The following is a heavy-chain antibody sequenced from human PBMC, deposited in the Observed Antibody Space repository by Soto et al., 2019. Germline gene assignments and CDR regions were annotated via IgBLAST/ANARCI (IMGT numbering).Heavy chain of an antibody. V-gene: IGHV1-69*02. CDR3: ARGRRAVAGQDAFDI. D-gene: IGHD6-19*01. Sequence: QVQLVQSGAEVKKPGSSVKVSCKASGGTFSSYTISWVRQAPGQGLEWMGRIIPILGIANYAQKFQGRVRIPADKSTSKAYMELGSLRSEDTAVYYCARGRRAVAGQDAFDIWGQGTLVTVSS. CDR1: GGTFSSYT. J-gene: IGHJ3*02. CDR2: IIPILGIA.